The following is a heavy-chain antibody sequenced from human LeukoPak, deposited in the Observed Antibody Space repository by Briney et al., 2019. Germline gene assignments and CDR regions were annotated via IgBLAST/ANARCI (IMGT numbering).Heavy chain of an antibody. CDR3: AGRDCTNGLCQFYY. Sequence: GGSLRLSCVASGFTFCTYTMNWVRLAPGKGLEWVSSISTTGDFIHYADSVKGRFTISRDNAKNSLYLQMSSLRAEDTAISYCAGRDCTNGLCQFYYLGQGTLVTVSS. CDR2: ISTTGDFI. CDR1: GFTFCTYT. J-gene: IGHJ4*02. D-gene: IGHD2-8*01. V-gene: IGHV3-21*01.